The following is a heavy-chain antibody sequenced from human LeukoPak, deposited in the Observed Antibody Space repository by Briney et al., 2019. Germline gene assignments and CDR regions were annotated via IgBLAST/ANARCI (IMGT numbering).Heavy chain of an antibody. CDR1: GSTFSDYY. CDR2: ISSSGSTI. J-gene: IGHJ4*02. V-gene: IGHV3-11*01. Sequence: PGGSLRLSCAASGSTFSDYYMSWIRQAPGKGLEWVSYISSSGSTIYYADSVKGRFTISRDNAKNSLYLQMNSLRAEDTAVYYCARATGYYDSSGYYSVCTYYFDYWGQGTLVTVSS. CDR3: ARATGYYDSSGYYSVCTYYFDY. D-gene: IGHD3-22*01.